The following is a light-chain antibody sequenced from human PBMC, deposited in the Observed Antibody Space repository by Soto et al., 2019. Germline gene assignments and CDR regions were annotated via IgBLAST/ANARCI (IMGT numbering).Light chain of an antibody. J-gene: IGKJ4*01. V-gene: IGKV3-20*01. CDR3: QQYRNSPLS. CDR2: GAS. CDR1: QSVSTD. Sequence: EVVLTQSPGTLSLSPGERATLSCRASQSVSTDLAWYQHKPGQAPRLLIYGASSRATGVPDRFSGSGPGPDFTLTVSRLEPEDFAVYYCQQYRNSPLSFGGGTKVQIK.